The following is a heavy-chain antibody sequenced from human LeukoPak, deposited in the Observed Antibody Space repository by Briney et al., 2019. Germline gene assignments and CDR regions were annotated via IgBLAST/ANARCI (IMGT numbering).Heavy chain of an antibody. V-gene: IGHV3-23*01. Sequence: GGSLRLSCAGSGFTFSSYGMSWVRQAPGKGLEWVLAISGSGGSTYYADSVKGRFTISRDNSKNTLYLQMNSLRAADTAVYYCAKDLLDSSSWYDYYYYYMDVWGKGTTVTISS. D-gene: IGHD6-13*01. CDR3: AKDLLDSSSWYDYYYYYMDV. J-gene: IGHJ6*03. CDR1: GFTFSSYG. CDR2: ISGSGGST.